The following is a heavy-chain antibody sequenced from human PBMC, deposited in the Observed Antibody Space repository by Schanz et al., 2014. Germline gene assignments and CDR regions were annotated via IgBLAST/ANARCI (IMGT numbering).Heavy chain of an antibody. J-gene: IGHJ6*02. V-gene: IGHV3-21*04. Sequence: EVQLVESGGGLVKPGGSLRLSCAASGFTFSSYSMHWVRQAPGKGLEWVSSISSSSSYIYYADSVKGRFTISRDNAKNSLYLQMTSLRAEDTAVYYCARDFDDRRCYGSGYWWGDCMAVWGQGTTVTVSS. CDR3: ARDFDDRRCYGSGYWWGDCMAV. D-gene: IGHD3-10*01. CDR1: GFTFSSYS. CDR2: ISSSSSYI.